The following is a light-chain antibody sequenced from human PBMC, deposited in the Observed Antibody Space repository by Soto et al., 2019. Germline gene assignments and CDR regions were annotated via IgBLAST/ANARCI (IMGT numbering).Light chain of an antibody. V-gene: IGKV1-8*01. J-gene: IGKJ5*01. CDR1: QGISSY. CDR2: AAS. Sequence: AIRMTQSPSSFSASTGDRVTITFRASQGISSYLAWYQQKPGKAPKLLIYAASTLQSGVPSRFSGSGSGTDFTLTISSLQPEDFATYYCQQYHTSSITFGQGTRLEIK. CDR3: QQYHTSSIT.